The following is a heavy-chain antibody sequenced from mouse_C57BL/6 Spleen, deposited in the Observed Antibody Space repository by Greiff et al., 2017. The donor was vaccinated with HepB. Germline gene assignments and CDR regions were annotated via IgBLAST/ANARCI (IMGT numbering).Heavy chain of an antibody. CDR3: ARGGNDGYYDY. D-gene: IGHD2-3*01. V-gene: IGHV1-61*01. CDR2: IYPSDSET. Sequence: VQLQQPGAELVRPGSSVKLSCKASGYTFTSYWMDWVKQRPGQGLEWIGNIYPSDSETHYNQKFKDKATLTVDKSSSTAYMQLSSLTSEDSAVYYCARGGNDGYYDYWGQGTTLTVSS. CDR1: GYTFTSYW. J-gene: IGHJ2*01.